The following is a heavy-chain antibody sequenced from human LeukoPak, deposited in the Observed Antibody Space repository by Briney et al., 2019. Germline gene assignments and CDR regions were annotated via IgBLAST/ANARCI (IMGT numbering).Heavy chain of an antibody. CDR3: ARADDYDSSGPNWFDP. D-gene: IGHD3-22*01. V-gene: IGHV1-69*04. J-gene: IGHJ5*02. CDR1: GGTFSSYA. CDR2: IIPILGIA. Sequence: GASVKVSCKASGGTFSSYAISWVRQAPGQGLEWMGRIIPILGIANYAQKFQGRVTITADKSTSTAYMELSSLRSEDTAVYYCARADDYDSSGPNWFDPWGQGTLVTVSS.